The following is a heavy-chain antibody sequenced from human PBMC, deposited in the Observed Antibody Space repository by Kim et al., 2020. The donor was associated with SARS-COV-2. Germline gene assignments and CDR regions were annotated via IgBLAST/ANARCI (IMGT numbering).Heavy chain of an antibody. Sequence: GGSLRLSCAASGFTFSDYYMSWIRQAPGKGLEWVSYISSSSSYTNYADSVKGRFTISRDNAKNSLYLQMNSLRAEDTAVYYCARDVLYDYVWGSYRYRYPYFQHWGQSTLVTVSS. D-gene: IGHD3-16*02. CDR1: GFTFSDYY. J-gene: IGHJ1*01. V-gene: IGHV3-11*06. CDR3: ARDVLYDYVWGSYRYRYPYFQH. CDR2: ISSSSSYT.